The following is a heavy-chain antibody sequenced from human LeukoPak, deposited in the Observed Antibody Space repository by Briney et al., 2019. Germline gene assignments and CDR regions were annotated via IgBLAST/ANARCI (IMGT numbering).Heavy chain of an antibody. J-gene: IGHJ4*02. V-gene: IGHV4-4*02. CDR3: AREGGPYRPLDY. CDR1: GGSISDTNW. CDR2: VNPQGST. Sequence: SETLSLTCGVSGGSISDTNWWTWFRQPPGKGLEWIGEVNPQGSTNYNPSLKSRVAISVDKSENHISLKLTSVTAADTAVYYCAREGGPYRPLDYSGQGTLVTVAS.